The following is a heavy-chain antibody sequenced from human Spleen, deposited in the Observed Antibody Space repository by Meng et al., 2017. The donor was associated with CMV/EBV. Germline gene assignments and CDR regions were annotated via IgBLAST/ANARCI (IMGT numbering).Heavy chain of an antibody. J-gene: IGHJ5*02. CDR3: ARFRVTSHRFDP. Sequence: CAVPGGSISSTNWWSWVRQPPGKGLEWIGEVYHSGSTNYNPSLGSRVSISLDTSKNHFSLKLTSVTAADTAVYYCARFRVTSHRFDPWGQGALVTVSS. CDR2: VYHSGST. D-gene: IGHD3-3*01. CDR1: GGSISSTNW. V-gene: IGHV4-4*02.